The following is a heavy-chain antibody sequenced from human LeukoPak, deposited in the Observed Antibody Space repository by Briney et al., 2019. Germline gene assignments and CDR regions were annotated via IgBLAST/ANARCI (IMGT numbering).Heavy chain of an antibody. CDR3: ARDSAGSGSYVGYFEY. CDR2: ISSSGSTI. V-gene: IGHV3-48*03. J-gene: IGHJ4*02. CDR1: GFTFSNYE. D-gene: IGHD3-10*01. Sequence: GGSLRLSCAASGFTFSNYEMNWVRQAPGKGLEWVSYISSSGSTIYYADSVKGRFTISRDNAKNSLYLQMNSLRAEDTAVYYCARDSAGSGSYVGYFEYWGQGTLVTVSS.